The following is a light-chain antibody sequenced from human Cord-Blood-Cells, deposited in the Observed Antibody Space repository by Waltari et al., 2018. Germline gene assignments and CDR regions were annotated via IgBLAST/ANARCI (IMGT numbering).Light chain of an antibody. V-gene: IGKV1-39*01. CDR2: AAS. Sequence: DIQMTQSPSSLSASVGDSVTITCRASQSISSYLNWYQQKPGKAPKLLIYAASSLQSGVPSRFSGSGSGTDFTLTISSLQPEDFATYYCQQSYSTSIFTFGPGTKEDIK. CDR3: QQSYSTSIFT. CDR1: QSISSY. J-gene: IGKJ3*01.